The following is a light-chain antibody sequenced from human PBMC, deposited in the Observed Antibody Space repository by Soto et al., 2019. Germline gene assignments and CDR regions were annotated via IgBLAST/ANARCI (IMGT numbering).Light chain of an antibody. CDR3: QQYVSKTT. CDR2: GAS. J-gene: IGKJ3*01. CDR1: QSLAGNY. Sequence: IVLTQSPGTLSLSPGETATLSCRASQSLAGNYLAWYQQKPGQAPRLLISGASSRATGIPDRFSGSGSGTDFTLTISGLEHEDFAVYYCQQYVSKTTFGPGTKVDIK. V-gene: IGKV3-20*01.